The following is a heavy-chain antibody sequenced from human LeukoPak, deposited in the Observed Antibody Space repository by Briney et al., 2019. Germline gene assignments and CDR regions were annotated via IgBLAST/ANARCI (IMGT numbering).Heavy chain of an antibody. D-gene: IGHD6-6*01. CDR1: GYTITSNH. V-gene: IGHV1-46*01. Sequence: GASVKISCKASGYTITSNHIHWVRQAPGQGLEWMGVINPSGDSTSYAPNFQGRVTVTRDTSASTVYMELSSLRSEDTAIYYCAKIAARDTGEGYWGQGTLVTVSS. CDR3: AKIAARDTGEGY. CDR2: INPSGDST. J-gene: IGHJ4*02.